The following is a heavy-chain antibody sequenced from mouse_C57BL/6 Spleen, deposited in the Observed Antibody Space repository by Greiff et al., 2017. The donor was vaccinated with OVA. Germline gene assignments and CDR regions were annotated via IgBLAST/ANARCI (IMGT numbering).Heavy chain of an antibody. CDR2: ISSGSSTI. CDR3: ARGVSLAY. CDR1: GFTFSDYG. J-gene: IGHJ3*01. V-gene: IGHV5-17*01. Sequence: EVHLVESGGGLVKPGGSLKLSCAASGFTFSDYGMHWVRQAPEKGLEWVAYISSGSSTIYYADTVKGRFTISRDNAKNTLFLQMTSLRSEDTAMYYCARGVSLAYWGQGTLVTVSA.